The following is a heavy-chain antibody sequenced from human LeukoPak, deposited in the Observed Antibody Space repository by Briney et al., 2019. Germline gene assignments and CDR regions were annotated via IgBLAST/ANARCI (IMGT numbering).Heavy chain of an antibody. CDR2: IKQDGSEK. D-gene: IGHD1-26*01. CDR3: ARNARSYRVDYFDY. Sequence: GGSLRLSCAASGLTFSSYWMSWVRQAPGKGLVWVGNIKQDGSEKYYVDSVKGRFTISRDNAKNSLYLQMNSLRAEDTAVYYCARNARSYRVDYFDYWGQGTLVTVSS. J-gene: IGHJ4*02. V-gene: IGHV3-7*01. CDR1: GLTFSSYW.